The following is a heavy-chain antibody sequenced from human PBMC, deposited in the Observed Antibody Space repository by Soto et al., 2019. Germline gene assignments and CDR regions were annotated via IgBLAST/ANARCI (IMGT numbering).Heavy chain of an antibody. CDR3: ATPTPLRGAMITNINFDF. CDR1: GYSFTGYF. Sequence: EASVKVSCKVSGYSFTGYFMHWVRQAPGQGLEWMGWINPNSGGRNFAQKFQGRVTLTRDTSISTAYLELSGLTSDDTAFYYCATPTPLRGAMITNINFDFWGQGTPVTVSS. J-gene: IGHJ4*02. CDR2: INPNSGGR. V-gene: IGHV1-2*02. D-gene: IGHD3-10*01.